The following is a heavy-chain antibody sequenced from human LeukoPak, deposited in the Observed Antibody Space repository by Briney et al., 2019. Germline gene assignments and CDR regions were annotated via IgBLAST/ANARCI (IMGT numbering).Heavy chain of an antibody. V-gene: IGHV3-23*01. CDR3: AKSYGGDYYDSSGLLVRNYYYYYMDV. Sequence: PGGSLRLSCAASGFTFSSYAMSWVRQAPGKGLEWVSAISGSGGSTYYADSVKGRFTISRDNSKNTLYLQMNSLRAEDTAVYYCAKSYGGDYYDSSGLLVRNYYYYYMDVWGKGTTVTVSS. D-gene: IGHD3-22*01. J-gene: IGHJ6*03. CDR1: GFTFSSYA. CDR2: ISGSGGST.